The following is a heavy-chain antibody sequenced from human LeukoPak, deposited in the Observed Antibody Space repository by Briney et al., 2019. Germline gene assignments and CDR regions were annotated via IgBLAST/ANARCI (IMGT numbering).Heavy chain of an antibody. CDR1: GFTFTNYW. D-gene: IGHD3-22*01. Sequence: GGSLRLSCAASGFTFTNYWMLWVRQVPGRGLVWVSRISNDGSSTDYADSVKGRFTISRDSAKNILYLHMNSLRAEDTAMYYCARSHGVVVFDYFGQGALVTVSS. CDR3: ARSHGVVVFDY. CDR2: ISNDGSST. J-gene: IGHJ4*02. V-gene: IGHV3-74*01.